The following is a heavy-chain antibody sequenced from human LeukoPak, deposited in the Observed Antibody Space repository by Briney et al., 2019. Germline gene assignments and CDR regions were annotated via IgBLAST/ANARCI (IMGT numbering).Heavy chain of an antibody. J-gene: IGHJ3*02. CDR3: VGQYGFDI. V-gene: IGHV3-48*03. Sequence: GGSLRLSCSASGFGFSSYEMNWVRQAPGKGLEWVSYISGSGSTIYYSDSVKGRFTIFRDNAKNSLYLQMNSLRDADTAVYYAVGQYGFDIWGQGTMVTVSS. CDR2: ISGSGSTI. CDR1: GFGFSSYE.